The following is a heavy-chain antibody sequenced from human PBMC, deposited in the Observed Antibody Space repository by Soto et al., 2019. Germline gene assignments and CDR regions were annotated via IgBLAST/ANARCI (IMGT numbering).Heavy chain of an antibody. V-gene: IGHV3-21*02. Sequence: EVQLVESGGGLVKPGGSLRLACAASGFTFSRDTMTWVRQAPGKGLEWVSSISSSGSYTYYADSLKGRFTISRDNAKESLYLQMNSLRYEDTAVYHFARTNIVGAFDPWGQGTRVTVPS. CDR3: ARTNIVGAFDP. CDR2: ISSSGSYT. J-gene: IGHJ5*02. CDR1: GFTFSRDT. D-gene: IGHD2-21*01.